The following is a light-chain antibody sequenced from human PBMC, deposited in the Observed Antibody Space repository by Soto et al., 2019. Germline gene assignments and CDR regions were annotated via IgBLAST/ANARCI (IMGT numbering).Light chain of an antibody. J-gene: IGKJ3*01. CDR2: CAS. CDR3: YHYAYSQFS. Sequence: EIVLTQSPGTLSLSPGEIATLSCRATQSVNSDYLAWYQQRPGQAPRLPLQCASSRAPGIPDRFSGSGSGADFTLTISILEPEDFAVYYCYHYAYSQFSFDPGTKVDI. V-gene: IGKV3-20*01. CDR1: QSVNSDY.